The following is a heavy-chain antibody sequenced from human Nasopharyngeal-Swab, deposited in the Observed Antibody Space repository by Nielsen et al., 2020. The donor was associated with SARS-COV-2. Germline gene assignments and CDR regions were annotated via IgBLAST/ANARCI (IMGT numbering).Heavy chain of an antibody. V-gene: IGHV2-70*01. D-gene: IGHD5-18*01. Sequence: SGPTLVKPTQTLTLTCTFSGFSLSTSGMCVSLIRQPPGKALEWLALIDWDDDKYYSTSLKTRLTISKDTSKNQVVLTMTNMDPVDTATYYCARMINLYVDTAMVGKNWFDPWGQGTLVTVSS. CDR1: GFSLSTSGMC. CDR3: ARMINLYVDTAMVGKNWFDP. CDR2: IDWDDDK. J-gene: IGHJ5*02.